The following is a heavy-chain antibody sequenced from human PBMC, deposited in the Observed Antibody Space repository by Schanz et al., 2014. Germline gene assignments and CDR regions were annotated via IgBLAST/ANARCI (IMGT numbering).Heavy chain of an antibody. CDR3: AKDLAAVGVFDY. Sequence: AQLVESGGGVVQPGRSLRLSCAASGFAFRSYAMHWVRQAPGKGLEWVSALTGSGTTTYYADSVKGRFTISRDNSKNTLDLQMNSLRAEDTAIYYCAKDLAAVGVFDYWGQGSLVTVSS. J-gene: IGHJ4*02. CDR1: GFAFRSYA. CDR2: LTGSGTTT. V-gene: IGHV3-23*04. D-gene: IGHD6-13*01.